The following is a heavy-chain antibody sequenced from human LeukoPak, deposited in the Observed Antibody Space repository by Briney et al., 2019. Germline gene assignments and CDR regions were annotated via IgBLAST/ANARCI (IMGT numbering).Heavy chain of an antibody. D-gene: IGHD6-19*01. CDR1: GGSISSYY. Sequence: SESLSLTCSVSGGSISSYYWSWIRQPPGKGLEWIGYIYYSGSTNYNPSLKSRVTISVDTSKNQSSLKLSSVTAADTAVYYCAREFGSSGWRPFDYWGQGTLVTVSS. V-gene: IGHV4-59*01. J-gene: IGHJ4*02. CDR2: IYYSGST. CDR3: AREFGSSGWRPFDY.